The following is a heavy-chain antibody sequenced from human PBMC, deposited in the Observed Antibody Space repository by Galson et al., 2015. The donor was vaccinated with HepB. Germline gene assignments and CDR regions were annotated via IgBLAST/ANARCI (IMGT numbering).Heavy chain of an antibody. D-gene: IGHD2-2*02. CDR1: GLTFSSYG. CDR3: AREGYCSSTSCYMDY. CDR2: IWYDGSNK. J-gene: IGHJ4*02. Sequence: SLRLSCAASGLTFSSYGMHWVRQAPGKGLEWVAVIWYDGSNKYYADSVKGRFTISRDNSKNTLYLQMNSLRAEDTAVYYCAREGYCSSTSCYMDYWGQGTLVTVSS. V-gene: IGHV3-33*08.